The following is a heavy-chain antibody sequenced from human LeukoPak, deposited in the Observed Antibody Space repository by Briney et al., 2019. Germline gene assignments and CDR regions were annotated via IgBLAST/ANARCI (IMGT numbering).Heavy chain of an antibody. D-gene: IGHD2-2*01. CDR2: IYTSGST. J-gene: IGHJ4*02. CDR3: ASRYVVPAAMAWFGDRHAKDFDY. CDR1: GGSISSGSYY. Sequence: PSQTLSLTCTVSGGSISSGSYYWSWIRQPAGKGLEWIGRIYTSGSTNYNPSLKSRVTISVDTSKNQFSLKLSSVTAADTAVYYCASRYVVPAAMAWFGDRHAKDFDYWGQGTLVTVSS. V-gene: IGHV4-61*02.